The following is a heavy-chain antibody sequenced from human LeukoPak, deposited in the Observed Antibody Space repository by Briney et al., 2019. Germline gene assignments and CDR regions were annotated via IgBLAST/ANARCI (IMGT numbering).Heavy chain of an antibody. V-gene: IGHV3-7*01. Sequence: GSLRPSCAASGFTLRRYWMNWVRQAPGEGLELVAPIKEDGSEKYYVGSVKGRFTISRDNAKKSLDLEMNSLRAEDAAVYYCVTFWGSKESDWLRDGMDVWGQGTTVTVSS. CDR3: VTFWGSKESDWLRDGMDV. CDR2: IKEDGSEK. J-gene: IGHJ6*02. CDR1: GFTLRRYW. D-gene: IGHD2-21*02.